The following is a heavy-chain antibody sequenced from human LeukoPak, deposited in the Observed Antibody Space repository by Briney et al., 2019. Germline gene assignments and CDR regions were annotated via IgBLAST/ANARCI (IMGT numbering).Heavy chain of an antibody. CDR3: ARDSGHDY. D-gene: IGHD3-10*01. CDR2: ISSSSSTI. V-gene: IGHV3-48*04. CDR1: GFTFSTYS. J-gene: IGHJ4*02. Sequence: GGSLRLSYAASGFTFSTYSMNWVRQAPGEGLEWVSYISSSSSTIYYAESVRGRFTVSRDNAKNSLYLQMNTLRAEDTAVYYCARDSGHDYWGQGTLVTVSS.